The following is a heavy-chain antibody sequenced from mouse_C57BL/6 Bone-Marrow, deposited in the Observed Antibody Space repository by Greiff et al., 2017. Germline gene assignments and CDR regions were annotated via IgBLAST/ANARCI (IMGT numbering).Heavy chain of an antibody. Sequence: EVKVVESGGGLVKPGGSLKLSCAASGFTFSDYGMHWVRQAPEKGLEWVAYISSGSSTIYYADTVKGRFTISSDNAKNTLFLQMTSLRSEDTAMYYCARRGGSSSYWYFDVWGTGTTVTVSS. CDR1: GFTFSDYG. V-gene: IGHV5-17*01. CDR2: ISSGSSTI. J-gene: IGHJ1*03. D-gene: IGHD1-1*01. CDR3: ARRGGSSSYWYFDV.